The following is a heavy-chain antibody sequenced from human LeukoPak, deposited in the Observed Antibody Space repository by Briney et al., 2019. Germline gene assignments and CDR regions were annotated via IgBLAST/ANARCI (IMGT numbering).Heavy chain of an antibody. J-gene: IGHJ3*02. CDR2: ISSSGSTI. CDR3: ARGEALEMATITDDAFDI. D-gene: IGHD5-24*01. Sequence: GGSLRLSCAASGFTFSDYYMSWLRQAPGKGLEWVSYISSSGSTIYYADSVKGRFTISRDNAKNSLYLQMNSLRAEDTAVYYCARGEALEMATITDDAFDIWGQGTMVTVSS. CDR1: GFTFSDYY. V-gene: IGHV3-11*01.